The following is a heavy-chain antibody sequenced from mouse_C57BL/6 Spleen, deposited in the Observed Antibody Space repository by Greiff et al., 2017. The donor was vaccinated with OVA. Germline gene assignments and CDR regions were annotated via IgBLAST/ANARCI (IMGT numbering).Heavy chain of an antibody. D-gene: IGHD1-1*01. V-gene: IGHV1-55*01. CDR3: ARRRDYYGSSYDWYFDV. Sequence: QVQLQQPGAELVKPGASVKMSCKASGYTFTSYLITWVKQRPGQGLEWIGDIYPGSGSTNYNEKFKSKATLTVDTSSSTAYMQLSSLTSEDSAVYYCARRRDYYGSSYDWYFDVWGTGTTVTVSS. CDR2: IYPGSGST. J-gene: IGHJ1*03. CDR1: GYTFTSYL.